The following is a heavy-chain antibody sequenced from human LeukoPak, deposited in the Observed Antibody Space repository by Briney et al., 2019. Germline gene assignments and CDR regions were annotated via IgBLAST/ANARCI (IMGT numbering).Heavy chain of an antibody. CDR3: ARTRELLRDYYCYYMDV. J-gene: IGHJ6*03. CDR2: INSDGSNT. D-gene: IGHD1-26*01. CDR1: GFTFSSYW. Sequence: GRSLRLSCAASGFTFSSYWMHWVRQAPGKGLVWVSRINSDGSNTTYADSVKGRFTISRYNAKNTLYLQMNSLRAEDTALYYCARTRELLRDYYCYYMDVWGKGTTVTVSS. V-gene: IGHV3-74*01.